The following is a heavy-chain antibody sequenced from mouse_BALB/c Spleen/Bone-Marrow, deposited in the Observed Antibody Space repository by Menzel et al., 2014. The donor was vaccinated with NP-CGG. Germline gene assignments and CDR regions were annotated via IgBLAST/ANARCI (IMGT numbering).Heavy chain of an antibody. J-gene: IGHJ2*01. CDR2: IDPETTGT. D-gene: IGHD2-14*01. Sequence: VKLVESGAELVRPGASVTLSCKASGYTFTDYEMHWVKQTPVHGLEWIGAIDPETTGTACNQKFKGKATLIADKSSRTAYMELRSLTSEDSAVYYCTRREAYYRYDGDFNHWGQGTTLTVSS. CDR3: TRREAYYRYDGDFNH. CDR1: GYTFTDYE. V-gene: IGHV1-15*01.